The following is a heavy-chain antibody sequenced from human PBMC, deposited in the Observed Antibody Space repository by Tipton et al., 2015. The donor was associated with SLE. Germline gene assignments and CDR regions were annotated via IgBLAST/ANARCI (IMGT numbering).Heavy chain of an antibody. CDR1: GGSISSHY. D-gene: IGHD7-27*01. V-gene: IGHV4-59*11. Sequence: TLSLTCSVSGGSISSHYWSWIRQAPGKGLEWMGYIYDSGNYNYNPSLKSRVTMSVDTSKNQVSLKLSSVTAADTAMYYCARPRSNWDYWNFDLWGRGTLVTVSA. CDR3: ARPRSNWDYWNFDL. J-gene: IGHJ2*01. CDR2: IYDSGNY.